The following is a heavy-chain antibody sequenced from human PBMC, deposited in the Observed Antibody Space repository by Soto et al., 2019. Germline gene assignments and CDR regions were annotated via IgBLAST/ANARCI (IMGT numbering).Heavy chain of an antibody. D-gene: IGHD4-17*01. CDR3: ARDLMHGDYGEYFQH. CDR2: ISAYNGNT. V-gene: IGHV1-18*01. J-gene: IGHJ1*01. CDR1: GYTFTSYG. Sequence: QVQLVHSGAEVKKPGASVKVSCKASGYTFTSYGISWVRQAPGQGLEWMGWISAYNGNTNYAQKLQGRVTMTTDTSTSTAYMELRSLRSDDTAVYYCARDLMHGDYGEYFQHWGQGTLVTVSS.